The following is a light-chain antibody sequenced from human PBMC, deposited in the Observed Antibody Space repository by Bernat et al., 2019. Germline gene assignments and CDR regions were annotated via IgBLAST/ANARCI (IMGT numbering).Light chain of an antibody. J-gene: IGKJ3*01. CDR3: QQYGTSPLFA. CDR2: GAS. V-gene: IGKV3-20*01. CDR1: QSVSSEY. Sequence: ESVLTQSPGTLSLSPGERATLFCRASQSVSSEYLAWYQQKPGQAPRLLIYGASRRATGIPDRFSCSGSGTEFTLSISGLEPDDVAVYFCQQYGTSPLFAFGPGIKV.